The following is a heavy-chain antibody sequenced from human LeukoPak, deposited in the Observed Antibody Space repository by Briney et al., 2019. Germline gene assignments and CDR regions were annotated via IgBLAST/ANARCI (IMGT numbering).Heavy chain of an antibody. Sequence: GGSLRLSCAASGFTFSSYWMSWVRQAPGKGLEWVANIKQDGSEKYYVDSVKGRFTIPRDNAKNSLYMQMNSLRAEDTAVYYCARGNNWNLFDYWGQGTLVTVSS. D-gene: IGHD1-20*01. CDR1: GFTFSSYW. J-gene: IGHJ4*02. CDR2: IKQDGSEK. CDR3: ARGNNWNLFDY. V-gene: IGHV3-7*03.